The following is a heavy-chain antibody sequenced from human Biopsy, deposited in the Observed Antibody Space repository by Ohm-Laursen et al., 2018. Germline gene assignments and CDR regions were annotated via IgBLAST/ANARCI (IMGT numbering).Heavy chain of an antibody. CDR1: GFTFSPYT. CDR2: LSGSGGST. J-gene: IGHJ6*02. Sequence: SLRLSCAALGFTFSPYTMTWVRQAPGKGLEWVSGLSGSGGSTFYADSVKGRFTISRDNSKNTVFLQMSSLRAEDTGVYYCARDPIVGSKADGMDVWGQGTTVTVSS. V-gene: IGHV3-23*01. D-gene: IGHD1-26*01. CDR3: ARDPIVGSKADGMDV.